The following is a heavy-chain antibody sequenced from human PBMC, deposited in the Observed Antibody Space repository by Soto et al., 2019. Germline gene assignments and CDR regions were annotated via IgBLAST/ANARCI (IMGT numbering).Heavy chain of an antibody. V-gene: IGHV3-30-3*01. CDR2: MSFDGTTK. Sequence: GGSLRLSCAASGFTFSNFAMHWFRQAPGKGLEWVAVMSFDGTTKFYADSVKGRFTVSRDNSQNTLYLQVNSLRDEDTAVYYCASSYSGYDYAFDYWGQGTLVTVSS. D-gene: IGHD5-12*01. CDR3: ASSYSGYDYAFDY. CDR1: GFTFSNFA. J-gene: IGHJ4*02.